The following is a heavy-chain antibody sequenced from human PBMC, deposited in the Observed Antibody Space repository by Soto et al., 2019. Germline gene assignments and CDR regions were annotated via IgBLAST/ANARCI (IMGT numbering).Heavy chain of an antibody. Sequence: QVQLVQSGAEVKKPGSSVTVSCKASGGTFSSYAISWVRQAPGQGLEWMGAIIPIFGTANYAQKFQGRVTITADVSTSTAYMELSSLRSEDTAVYYCAKGQRITIFGVVIQTHYFDFWGQGTLVTVSS. V-gene: IGHV1-69*01. CDR1: GGTFSSYA. CDR2: IIPIFGTA. CDR3: AKGQRITIFGVVIQTHYFDF. D-gene: IGHD3-3*01. J-gene: IGHJ4*02.